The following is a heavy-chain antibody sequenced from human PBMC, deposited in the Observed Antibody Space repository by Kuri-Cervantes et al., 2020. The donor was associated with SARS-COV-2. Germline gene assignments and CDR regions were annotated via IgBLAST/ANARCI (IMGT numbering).Heavy chain of an antibody. J-gene: IGHJ4*02. Sequence: SETLSLTCTVSGGSISSGSYYWSWIRQPAGKGLEWIGRIYTSGSTNYNHSLKSRVTISVDTSKNQFSLKLSSVTAADTAVYYCARDLAYDSSGYAFDSWGQGTLVTVSS. D-gene: IGHD3-22*01. CDR1: GGSISSGSYY. V-gene: IGHV4-61*02. CDR3: ARDLAYDSSGYAFDS. CDR2: IYTSGST.